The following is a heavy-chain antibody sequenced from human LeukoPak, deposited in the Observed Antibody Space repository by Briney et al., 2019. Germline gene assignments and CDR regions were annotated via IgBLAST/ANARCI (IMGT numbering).Heavy chain of an antibody. CDR2: TYHRSTWYD. Sequence: SQTLSLTCAISGDSVSSNNAAWNWIRQSPSRGLEWLGRTYHRSTWYDDYVVSVRSRLTITPDISKNQVSLQLNSETPEDTAVYYCTREVAGTGGFDYWGQGITVTVSS. D-gene: IGHD6-13*01. CDR3: TREVAGTGGFDY. J-gene: IGHJ4*02. V-gene: IGHV6-1*01. CDR1: GDSVSSNNAA.